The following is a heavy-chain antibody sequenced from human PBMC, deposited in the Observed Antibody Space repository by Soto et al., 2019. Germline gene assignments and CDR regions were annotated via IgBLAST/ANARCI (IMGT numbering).Heavy chain of an antibody. V-gene: IGHV4-30-2*01. CDR3: ARGGEQWLAYGMDV. CDR2: IYHSGST. CDR1: GGSNSIGLCC. D-gene: IGHD6-19*01. Sequence: SVPLYLNCTIAGGSNSIGLCCCSRIQQQPGKGLEWIGYIYHSGSTYYNPSLKSRVTISVDTSKNQFSLKLSSVTAADTAVYYCARGGEQWLAYGMDVWGQGTRSPSP. J-gene: IGHJ6*02.